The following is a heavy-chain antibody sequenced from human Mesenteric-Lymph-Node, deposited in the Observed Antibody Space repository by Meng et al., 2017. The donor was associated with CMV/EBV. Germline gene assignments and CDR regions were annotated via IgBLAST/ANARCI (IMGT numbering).Heavy chain of an antibody. CDR2: IRYDGSNK. Sequence: GESLKISCAASGFTFSSYGMHWVRQAPGKGLEWVAFIRYDGSNKYYADSVKGRFTISRDNSKNTLYLQMNSLRAEDTAVYYCAKDYLYYFDYWGQGTLVTVSS. J-gene: IGHJ4*02. V-gene: IGHV3-30*02. CDR1: GFTFSSYG. CDR3: AKDYLYYFDY.